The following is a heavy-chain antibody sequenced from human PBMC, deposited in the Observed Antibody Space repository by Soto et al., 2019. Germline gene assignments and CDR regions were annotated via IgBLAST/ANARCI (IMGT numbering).Heavy chain of an antibody. CDR3: AKDQGSSGYSPGYDAFDI. J-gene: IGHJ3*02. V-gene: IGHV3-30*18. D-gene: IGHD3-22*01. CDR1: GFTFSSYG. Sequence: PGGSLRLSCAASGFTFSSYGMHWVRQAPGKGLEWVAVISYDGSNKYYADSVKGRFTISRDNSKNTLYLQMNSLRAEDTAVYYCAKDQGSSGYSPGYDAFDIWGQGTMVTVSS. CDR2: ISYDGSNK.